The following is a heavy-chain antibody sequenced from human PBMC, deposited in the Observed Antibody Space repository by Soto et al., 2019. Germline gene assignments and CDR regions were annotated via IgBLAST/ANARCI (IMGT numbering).Heavy chain of an antibody. CDR1: GFTVSSHA. Sequence: EVQVLEPGGGLVQPGGSLRLSCEGSGFTVSSHAMTWIRQAPGKGPEWVSTVTADGGTYYADSVKGRFAMSRDTSETTLYLQMTSLGAEDTAAYYCAPHVSCSGGSCQYDAFAIRGQGTMVTVSS. J-gene: IGHJ3*02. D-gene: IGHD2-15*01. V-gene: IGHV3-23*01. CDR3: APHVSCSGGSCQYDAFAI. CDR2: VTADGGT.